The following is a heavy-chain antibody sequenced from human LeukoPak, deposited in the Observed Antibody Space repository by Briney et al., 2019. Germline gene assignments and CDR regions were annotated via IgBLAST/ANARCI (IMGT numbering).Heavy chain of an antibody. CDR1: GFTFSSYA. V-gene: IGHV3-23*01. J-gene: IGHJ4*02. Sequence: GGSLRLSCAASGFTFSSYAMSWVRQAPGKGLEWVSAISGSGGSTYYADSVKGRFTISRDNSKNSLYLQMNSLRAEDTAVYYCARDRSEYSSSSASDYWGQGTLVTVSS. D-gene: IGHD6-6*01. CDR3: ARDRSEYSSSSASDY. CDR2: ISGSGGST.